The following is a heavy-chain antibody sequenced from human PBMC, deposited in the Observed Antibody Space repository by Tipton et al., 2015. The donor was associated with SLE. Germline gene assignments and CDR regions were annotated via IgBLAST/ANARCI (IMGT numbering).Heavy chain of an antibody. V-gene: IGHV4-59*11. CDR3: ARARGNSSRKYYFDY. D-gene: IGHD6-13*01. CDR1: GGSISSHY. CDR2: IYYSGST. J-gene: IGHJ4*02. Sequence: TLSLTCTVSGGSISSHYWSWIRQPPGEGLEWIGYIYYSGSTNYNPSLKSRITISLDTSKSQFSLKLSSVTAADTAVYYCARARGNSSRKYYFDYWGQGTLVTVSS.